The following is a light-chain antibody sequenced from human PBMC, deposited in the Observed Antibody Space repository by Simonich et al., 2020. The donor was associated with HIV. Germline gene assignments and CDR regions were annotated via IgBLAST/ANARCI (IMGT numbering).Light chain of an antibody. Sequence: DIVMTQSPDSLAVSLGERATINCKSSQSVLYSSNNKNYLVWYQQKPGQPPKLLIYGASTRESGVPDRFSGSGSGTDFTLTISSLQAEDVAVYYCQQYYSTLTFGGRTKVEIK. CDR2: GAS. J-gene: IGKJ4*01. CDR3: QQYYSTLT. V-gene: IGKV4-1*01. CDR1: QSVLYSSNNKNY.